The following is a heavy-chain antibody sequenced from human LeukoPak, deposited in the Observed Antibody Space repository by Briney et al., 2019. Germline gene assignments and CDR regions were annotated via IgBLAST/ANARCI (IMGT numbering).Heavy chain of an antibody. J-gene: IGHJ6*02. D-gene: IGHD3-10*01. CDR2: ISAYNGNT. V-gene: IGHV1-18*01. CDR1: GYTFTSYG. Sequence: GASVKVSFKASGYTFTSYGISWVRQAPGQGLEWMGWISAYNGNTNYAQKLQGRVTMTTDTSTSTAYMELRSLRSDDTAVYYCARIGNKRDSSLWFGELLTYYYYGMDVWGQGTTVTVSS. CDR3: ARIGNKRDSSLWFGELLTYYYYGMDV.